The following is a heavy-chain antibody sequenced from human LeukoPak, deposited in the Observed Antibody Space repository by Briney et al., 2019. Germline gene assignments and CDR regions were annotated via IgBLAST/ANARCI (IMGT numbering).Heavy chain of an antibody. Sequence: GGSLRLSCAASGFTFSSYAMHWVRQAPGKGLEWVAVISYDGSNKYYADSVKGRFTISRDNSKNTLYLQMNSQRAEYTAVYYCAGGLGQWLVPFDYWGQGTLVTVSS. CDR2: ISYDGSNK. D-gene: IGHD6-19*01. CDR3: AGGLGQWLVPFDY. CDR1: GFTFSSYA. V-gene: IGHV3-30*04. J-gene: IGHJ4*02.